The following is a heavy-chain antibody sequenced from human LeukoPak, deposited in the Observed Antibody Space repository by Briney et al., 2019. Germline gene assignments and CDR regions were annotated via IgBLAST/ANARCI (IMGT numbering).Heavy chain of an antibody. CDR3: AKDMMDCSSTSCYEYYYYYGIDV. CDR1: GFTFDDYA. Sequence: GGSLRLSCAASGFTFDDYAMHWVRQAPGKGLEWVSGISWNSGSIGYADSVKGRFTISRDNAKNSLYLQMNSLRAEDTALYYCAKDMMDCSSTSCYEYYYYYGIDVWGQGTTVTVSS. J-gene: IGHJ6*02. D-gene: IGHD2-2*01. V-gene: IGHV3-9*01. CDR2: ISWNSGSI.